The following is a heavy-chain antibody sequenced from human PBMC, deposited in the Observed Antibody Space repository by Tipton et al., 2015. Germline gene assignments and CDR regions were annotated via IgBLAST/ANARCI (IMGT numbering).Heavy chain of an antibody. J-gene: IGHJ4*02. V-gene: IGHV3-74*03. Sequence: SLRLSCAASGFTFSSHWMHWVRQAPGKGLVWVSRIRDDGRDTTYADSVKGRFTISRDNAKNTLYLQMNSLRADDTAVYYCACQDYDSLTRDYQTVDYWGQGTLVTVSS. CDR1: GFTFSSHW. CDR3: ACQDYDSLTRDYQTVDY. D-gene: IGHD3-9*01. CDR2: IRDDGRDT.